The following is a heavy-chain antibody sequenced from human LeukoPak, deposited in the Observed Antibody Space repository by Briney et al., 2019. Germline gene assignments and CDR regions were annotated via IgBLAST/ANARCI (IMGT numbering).Heavy chain of an antibody. CDR2: IWYDGSNK. Sequence: GGSLRLSCTASGFTFSSYGMHWVRQAPGKGLEWVAVIWYDGSNKYYADSVKGRFTISRDNSKNTLYLQMNSLRAEDTAVYYCARVRIAVAVDDAFDIWGQGTMVTVSS. D-gene: IGHD6-19*01. V-gene: IGHV3-33*01. CDR1: GFTFSSYG. J-gene: IGHJ3*02. CDR3: ARVRIAVAVDDAFDI.